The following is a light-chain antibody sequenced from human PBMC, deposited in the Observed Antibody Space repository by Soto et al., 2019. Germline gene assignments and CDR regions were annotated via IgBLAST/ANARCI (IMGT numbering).Light chain of an antibody. CDR3: QQANSFPLT. CDR2: ASS. J-gene: IGKJ4*01. V-gene: IGKV1D-12*01. CDR1: QDISSW. Sequence: DIQMTQSPSSVSASVGDRVTITCRASQDISSWLAWYQQKPGKAPKVLIYASSSLQSGVPSRFSGSGSGTNFGLTISSLQTENFATYYCQQANSFPLTFGGGTKVDIK.